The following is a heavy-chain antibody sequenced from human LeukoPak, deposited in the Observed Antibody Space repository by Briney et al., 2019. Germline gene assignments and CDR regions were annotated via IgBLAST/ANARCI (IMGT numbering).Heavy chain of an antibody. CDR2: LYHSGNT. Sequence: SETLSLTCTVSGYSISSGFYWGWIRQPPGKMLEWIGMLYHSGNTYYDPSLKSRVAMSLDTSKNQFSLKLYSLTAADTAVYYCARFEGGYSYGDDAFDIWGQGTMATVSS. V-gene: IGHV4-38-2*02. D-gene: IGHD5-18*01. J-gene: IGHJ3*02. CDR1: GYSISSGFY. CDR3: ARFEGGYSYGDDAFDI.